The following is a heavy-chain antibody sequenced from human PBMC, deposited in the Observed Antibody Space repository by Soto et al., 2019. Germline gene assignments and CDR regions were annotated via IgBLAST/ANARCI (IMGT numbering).Heavy chain of an antibody. D-gene: IGHD1-26*01. CDR1: GFTFSRYW. Sequence: EVQLAESGGGLIQPGGSLRLSCATSGFTFSRYWIHWVRQAPGEGLVWVSRISGDGVHTDYAESVKGRFTVSRDIAKSTGYLQMNDLKVEDTALYYCARSPPHGGTSTWDADYWGQEVQVTVSS. V-gene: IGHV3-74*01. CDR3: ARSPPHGGTSTWDADY. CDR2: ISGDGVHT. J-gene: IGHJ4*02.